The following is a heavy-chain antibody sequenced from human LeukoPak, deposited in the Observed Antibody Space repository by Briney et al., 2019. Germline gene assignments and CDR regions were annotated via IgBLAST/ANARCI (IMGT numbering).Heavy chain of an antibody. J-gene: IGHJ6*03. D-gene: IGHD3-16*02. CDR1: GFTFSSYG. CDR3: AREAYDYVWGSYRYPASYYYMDV. Sequence: GGSLRLSCAASGFTFSSYGMHWVRQAPGKGLEWVAFIRYDGSNKYYADSVKGRFTISRDNSKNTLYLQMNSLRAEDTAVYYCAREAYDYVWGSYRYPASYYYMDVWGKGTTVTISS. CDR2: IRYDGSNK. V-gene: IGHV3-30*02.